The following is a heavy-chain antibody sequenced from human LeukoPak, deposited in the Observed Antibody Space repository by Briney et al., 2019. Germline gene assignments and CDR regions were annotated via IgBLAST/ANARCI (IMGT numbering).Heavy chain of an antibody. Sequence: PGGSLRLSCAASGFTFGSYGMHWVRQAPGKGLEWVAIISYDGSTKDYVDSVKGRFTISRDNSKNTLYLQMNSLRAEDTAVYYCARDPRWSFDYWGQGTLVTVSS. CDR3: ARDPRWSFDY. D-gene: IGHD3-3*01. J-gene: IGHJ4*02. CDR2: ISYDGSTK. CDR1: GFTFGSYG. V-gene: IGHV3-30*03.